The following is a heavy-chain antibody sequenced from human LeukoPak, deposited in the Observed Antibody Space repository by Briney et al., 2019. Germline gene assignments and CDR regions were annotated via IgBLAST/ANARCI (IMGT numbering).Heavy chain of an antibody. J-gene: IGHJ3*02. CDR2: INHSGST. V-gene: IGHV4-34*01. Sequence: SETLSLTCAVYGGSFSGYYWSWIRQPPGKGLEWIGEINHSGSTNYNPSLKSRVTISVDTSKNQFSLKLSSVTAADTAVYYCARRVTMLAGAFDIWGQGTMVTVSS. D-gene: IGHD5-18*01. CDR1: GGSFSGYY. CDR3: ARRVTMLAGAFDI.